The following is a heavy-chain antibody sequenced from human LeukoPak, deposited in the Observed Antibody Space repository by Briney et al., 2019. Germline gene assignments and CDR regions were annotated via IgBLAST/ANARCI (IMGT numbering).Heavy chain of an antibody. CDR2: IYTSGST. D-gene: IGHD5-12*01. CDR1: GGSISSGSYY. J-gene: IGHJ5*02. Sequence: SQTLSLTCTVSGGSISSGSYYWSWIRQPAGKGLEWIGRIYTSGSTNYNPSLKSRVTISVDTSKNQFSLKLSSVTAADTAVYYCARDTFRGYPGCWFGPWGQGTLVTVSS. V-gene: IGHV4-61*02. CDR3: ARDTFRGYPGCWFGP.